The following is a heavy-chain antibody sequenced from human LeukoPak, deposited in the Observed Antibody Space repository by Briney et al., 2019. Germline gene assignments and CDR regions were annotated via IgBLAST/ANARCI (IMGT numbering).Heavy chain of an antibody. CDR3: ARGARSDWFDP. CDR1: GYTFTSYA. CDR2: INAGNGNT. V-gene: IGHV1-3*01. D-gene: IGHD2-15*01. J-gene: IGHJ5*02. Sequence: ASVKVSCKASGYTFTSYAMHWVRHAPGQRLEWMGWINAGNGNTKYSQQFQGRVTITRDTSASTAYMELSSLRSEDTAVYYCARGARSDWFDPWGQGTLVTVSS.